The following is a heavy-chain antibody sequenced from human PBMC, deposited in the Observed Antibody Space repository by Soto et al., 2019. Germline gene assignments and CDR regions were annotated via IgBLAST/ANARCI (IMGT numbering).Heavy chain of an antibody. J-gene: IGHJ4*02. Sequence: PSETLSLTSAVYGVSFSGYSWTWIRQPPGTGLEWIGEINHTGSTNYNPSLKSRVTISVDTSKNQFSLKLTSVTAADTAVYYCARDKITGLFDYWGQGTLVTVS. D-gene: IGHD2-8*02. CDR1: GVSFSGYS. CDR3: ARDKITGLFDY. CDR2: INHTGST. V-gene: IGHV4-34*01.